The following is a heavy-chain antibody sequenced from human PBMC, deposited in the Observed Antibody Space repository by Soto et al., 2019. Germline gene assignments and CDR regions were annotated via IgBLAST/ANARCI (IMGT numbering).Heavy chain of an antibody. CDR2: IWYDGSNK. J-gene: IGHJ4*02. Sequence: LRLSCAASGFTFRSYGMFWVRQAPGKGLEWVALIWYDGSNKYYADSVRGRFTISRDDSKNTLYLQMNSLRAEDTAVYHCARDLGTYPGSYFDYWGQGTLVTVSS. D-gene: IGHD2-15*01. CDR1: GFTFRSYG. CDR3: ARDLGTYPGSYFDY. V-gene: IGHV3-33*01.